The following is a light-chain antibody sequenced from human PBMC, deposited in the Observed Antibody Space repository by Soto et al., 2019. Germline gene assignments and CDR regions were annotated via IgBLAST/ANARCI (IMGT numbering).Light chain of an antibody. V-gene: IGLV2-14*01. J-gene: IGLJ1*01. CDR2: EVK. Sequence: QSALTQPASVSGSPGQSITIYCTGTSRDVGDYNYVSWYQYHPGKAPKVIIYEVKNRPSGVSNRVSGSKSGNTASLTSSGLQAEDEADYYCSSYTSSSTYVFVTGTKVTVL. CDR3: SSYTSSSTYV. CDR1: SRDVGDYNY.